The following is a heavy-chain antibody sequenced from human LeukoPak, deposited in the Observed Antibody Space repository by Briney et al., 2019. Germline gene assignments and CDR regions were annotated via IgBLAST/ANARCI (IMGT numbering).Heavy chain of an antibody. V-gene: IGHV4-59*01. CDR2: IYYSGST. CDR1: GGSINSYY. J-gene: IGHJ5*02. Sequence: PSETLPLTCTVSGGSINSYYWSWIRQPPGKGLEWIGYIYYSGSTNYNPSLKSRVTISVDTSKNQFSLKLSSVTAADTAVYYCARTYSSGWSFDPWGQGTLVTVSS. D-gene: IGHD6-19*01. CDR3: ARTYSSGWSFDP.